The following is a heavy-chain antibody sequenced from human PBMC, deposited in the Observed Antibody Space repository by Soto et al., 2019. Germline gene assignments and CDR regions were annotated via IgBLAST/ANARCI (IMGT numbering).Heavy chain of an antibody. D-gene: IGHD4-17*01. J-gene: IGHJ4*02. Sequence: SETLSLTCTVSGGSISSYYWSWIRQSPGKGLEWIGYIYYSGSTNYNPSLKSRVTISVDTSKNQFSLKLSSVTAADTAMYYCARLGIDGEGSDYCAQGTLVTVSS. CDR1: GGSISSYY. CDR2: IYYSGST. V-gene: IGHV4-59*01. CDR3: ARLGIDGEGSDY.